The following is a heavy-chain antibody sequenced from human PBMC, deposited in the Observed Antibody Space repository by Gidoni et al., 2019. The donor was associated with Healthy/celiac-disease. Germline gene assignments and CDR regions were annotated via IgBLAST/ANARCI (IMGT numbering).Heavy chain of an antibody. Sequence: EVQLVESGGGLVKPGGSLRLSCAASGFTFSSYSMNWVRQAPGKGLEWVSSISSSSSYIYYADSVKGRFTISRDNAKNSLYLQMNSLRAEDTAVYYCARDGYNSPGYFDYWGQGTLVTVSS. CDR2: ISSSSSYI. CDR1: GFTFSSYS. J-gene: IGHJ4*02. D-gene: IGHD5-12*01. CDR3: ARDGYNSPGYFDY. V-gene: IGHV3-21*01.